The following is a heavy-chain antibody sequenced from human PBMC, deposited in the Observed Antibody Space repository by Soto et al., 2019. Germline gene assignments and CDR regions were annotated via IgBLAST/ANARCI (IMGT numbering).Heavy chain of an antibody. J-gene: IGHJ4*02. D-gene: IGHD3-22*01. CDR1: GGTFSRHA. Sequence: QVQLVQSGAEVRKPGSSVKVSCKASGGTFSRHAISWVRQAPGQGLEWVGGIIPIFGTANHAQQFQGRVTIMADESTSRVSMELSSLRSEDTAMYYCARGWGYDSNDYYYAYWGQGTLVIVSS. CDR3: ARGWGYDSNDYYYAY. CDR2: IIPIFGTA. V-gene: IGHV1-69*01.